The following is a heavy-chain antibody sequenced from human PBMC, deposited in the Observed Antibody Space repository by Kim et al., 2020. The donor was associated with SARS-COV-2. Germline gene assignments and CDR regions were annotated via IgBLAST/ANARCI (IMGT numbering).Heavy chain of an antibody. Sequence: GGSLRLSCVTSGITFRHYSLTWVRQAPGKGLEWVASISGRTSSISYAESVKGRFTLSKDIANSSLFLQMDGLRADDTAVYFCGGVCSWGACSRNAYF. CDR3: GGVCSWGACSRNAYF. D-gene: IGHD2-15*01. CDR2: ISGRTSSI. CDR1: GITFRHYS. J-gene: IGHJ1*01. V-gene: IGHV3-21*01.